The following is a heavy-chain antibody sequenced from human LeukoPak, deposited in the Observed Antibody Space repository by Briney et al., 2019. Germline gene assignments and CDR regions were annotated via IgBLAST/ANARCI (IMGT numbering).Heavy chain of an antibody. J-gene: IGHJ4*02. CDR1: GGSISIDN. CDR2: IYYSGSN. CDR3: ARVGYCSSTRCSYFAN. D-gene: IGHD2-2*01. Sequence: SETLSLTCTHSGGSISIDNGSCGSQPPGKGVEWSGHIYYSGSNNYNPSLKSRVTISVDTYKHQFSLKLSSVPAADTAVYYCARVGYCSSTRCSYFANWGEGNLVTVSS. V-gene: IGHV4-59*01.